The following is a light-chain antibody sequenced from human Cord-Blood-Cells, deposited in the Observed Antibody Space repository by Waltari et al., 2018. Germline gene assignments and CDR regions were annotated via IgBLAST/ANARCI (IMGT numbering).Light chain of an antibody. Sequence: QSALTQPPSASGSPGQSVTISCTGTSSDVGGYNYVSWYQQHPGKAPKLMIYEVSKRPSGVPGRFSGSKSGNTASLTVPGLQAEDEADYYCSSYAGSNNLVFGGGTKLTVL. CDR2: EVS. CDR1: SSDVGGYNY. V-gene: IGLV2-8*01. J-gene: IGLJ2*01. CDR3: SSYAGSNNLV.